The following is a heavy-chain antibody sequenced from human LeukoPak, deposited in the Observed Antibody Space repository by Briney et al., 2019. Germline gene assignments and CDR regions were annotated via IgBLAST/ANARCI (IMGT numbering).Heavy chain of an antibody. CDR2: ISSSSTYT. J-gene: IGHJ3*02. Sequence: PGGSLRLSCAASGFTFSSYPMNWVRQAPGKGLEWVSSISSSSTYTFYADSVKGRFTISRDNAKNSLYLQMNSLRAEDTAVYYCVREAAFDMWGQGTMVTVSS. CDR3: VREAAFDM. CDR1: GFTFSSYP. V-gene: IGHV3-21*06.